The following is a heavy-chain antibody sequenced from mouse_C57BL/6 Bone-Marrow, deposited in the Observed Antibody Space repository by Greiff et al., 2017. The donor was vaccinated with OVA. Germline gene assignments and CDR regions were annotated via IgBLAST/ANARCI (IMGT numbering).Heavy chain of an antibody. Sequence: EVKLQESGPVLVKPGASVKMSCKASGYTFTDYYMNWVKQSHGKSLEWIGVINPYNGGTSYNQKFKGKATLTVDKSSSTAYMELNSLTSEDSAVYYCARDYYGSLYYFDYWGQGTTLTVSS. CDR2: INPYNGGT. CDR1: GYTFTDYY. CDR3: ARDYYGSLYYFDY. J-gene: IGHJ2*01. D-gene: IGHD1-1*01. V-gene: IGHV1-19*01.